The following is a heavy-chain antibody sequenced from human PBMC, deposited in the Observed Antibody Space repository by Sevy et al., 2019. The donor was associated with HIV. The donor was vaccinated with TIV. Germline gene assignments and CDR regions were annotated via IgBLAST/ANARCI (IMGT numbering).Heavy chain of an antibody. CDR3: VREGLGGFSYSLDC. CDR2: MKQDGSEK. CDR1: GFTFSSYW. Sequence: GGSLRLSCAASGFTFSSYWMSWVRQAPGKGLEWVATMKQDGSEKYYVDSVKGRFTISRANAKHSLYLQMNSLRAEDTAVYYCVREGLGGFSYSLDCWGQGTLVTVSS. D-gene: IGHD5-18*01. J-gene: IGHJ4*02. V-gene: IGHV3-7*01.